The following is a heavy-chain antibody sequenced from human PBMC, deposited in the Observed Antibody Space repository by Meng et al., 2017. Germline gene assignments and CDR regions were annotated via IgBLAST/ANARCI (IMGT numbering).Heavy chain of an antibody. V-gene: IGHV4-31*01. J-gene: IGHJ4*02. CDR2: IYYSGST. Sequence: VHQKGSGPGLETPSPTLSLTCTVSGGSISSGGYYWSWIRQQPGKGLEWIGYIYYSGSTYYNPSLKSLVTISVDTSKNQFSLKLSSVTAADTAVYYCARVTSSYYFDYWGQGTLVTVSS. CDR3: ARVTSSYYFDY. CDR1: GGSISSGGYY. D-gene: IGHD2/OR15-2a*01.